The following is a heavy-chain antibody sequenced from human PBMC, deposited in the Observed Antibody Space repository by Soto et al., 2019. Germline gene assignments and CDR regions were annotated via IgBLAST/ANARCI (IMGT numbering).Heavy chain of an antibody. J-gene: IGHJ4*02. Sequence: QVQLVESGGGVVQPGRSLRLSCVASGFSVSDYGLHWVRQAPGKGLEWVAVISYDGSNRNYADSVKGRVTISRDSSENTLYLQLNSLRRDDTAVYYCAKEHRRGSDWYLQDALDYWGQGTLVTVSS. D-gene: IGHD6-13*01. CDR2: ISYDGSNR. V-gene: IGHV3-30*18. CDR1: GFSVSDYG. CDR3: AKEHRRGSDWYLQDALDY.